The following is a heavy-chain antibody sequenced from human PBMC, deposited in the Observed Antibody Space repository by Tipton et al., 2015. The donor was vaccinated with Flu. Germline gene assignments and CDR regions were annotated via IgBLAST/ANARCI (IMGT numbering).Heavy chain of an antibody. J-gene: IGHJ4*02. CDR2: TSSSGNTI. D-gene: IGHD7-27*01. CDR1: GFTFSSYE. CDR3: ATLTGDDY. Sequence: SLRLSCAASGFTFSSYEMNWVRQAPGKGLEWVSYTSSSGNTISYADSVRGRFTISRDNTKKSLYLQLNSLRAEDTAIYYCATLTGDDYWGQGILVTVSS. V-gene: IGHV3-48*03.